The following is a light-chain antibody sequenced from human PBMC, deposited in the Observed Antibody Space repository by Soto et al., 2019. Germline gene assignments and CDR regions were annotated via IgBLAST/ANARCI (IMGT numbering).Light chain of an antibody. J-gene: IGKJ2*01. V-gene: IGKV1-39*01. CDR1: QSILAY. CDR2: SAS. CDR3: QQTYATAFT. Sequence: IQMTPSPSSLSASVGGRVTITCRASQSILAYLNWYQVKLGKPPRLLIFSASNLQSGVPPRFNGSGSGTDFALTIGAVEPDDAATYYCQQTYATAFTFGQGTNL.